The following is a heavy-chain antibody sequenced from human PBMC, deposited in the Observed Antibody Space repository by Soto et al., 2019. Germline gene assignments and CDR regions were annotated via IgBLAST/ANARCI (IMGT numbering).Heavy chain of an antibody. D-gene: IGHD6-19*01. Sequence: ASVKVSCKASGGTFSSYAISWVRQAPGQGLELMGGIIPIFGTANYAQKFQGRVTITADESTSTAYMELSSLRSEDTAVYYCARARAGSDAFDIWGQGTMVIVSS. J-gene: IGHJ3*02. V-gene: IGHV1-69*13. CDR1: GGTFSSYA. CDR3: ARARAGSDAFDI. CDR2: IIPIFGTA.